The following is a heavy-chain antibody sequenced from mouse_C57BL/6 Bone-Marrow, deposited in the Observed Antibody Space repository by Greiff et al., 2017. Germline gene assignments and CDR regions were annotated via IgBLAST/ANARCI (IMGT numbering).Heavy chain of an antibody. CDR2: IDPSDSYT. CDR1: GYTFTSYW. D-gene: IGHD2-5*01. J-gene: IGHJ3*01. CDR3: AREDSNYWFAY. Sequence: VQLQQPGAELVKPGASVKLSCKASGYTFTSYWMQWVKQRPGQGLEWIGEIDPSDSYTNYNQKFKGKATLTVDTSSSTAYMQLSRLTSEDAAVYYCAREDSNYWFAYWGQGTLVTVSA. V-gene: IGHV1-50*01.